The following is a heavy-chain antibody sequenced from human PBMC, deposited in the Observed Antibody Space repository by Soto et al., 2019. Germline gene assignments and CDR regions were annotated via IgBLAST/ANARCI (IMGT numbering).Heavy chain of an antibody. CDR1: GFTFNNFA. J-gene: IGHJ3*02. D-gene: IGHD4-17*01. CDR3: AKVDGFSPMTSAFDI. Sequence: PGGSLRLSCAASGFTFNNFAMSWVRQAPGKGLEWVSAISASGGSTYYADSVKGRFTISRNNSKNTLYVQMNSLRAEDTAVYYCAKVDGFSPMTSAFDIWCQGTMVTVSS. CDR2: ISASGGST. V-gene: IGHV3-23*01.